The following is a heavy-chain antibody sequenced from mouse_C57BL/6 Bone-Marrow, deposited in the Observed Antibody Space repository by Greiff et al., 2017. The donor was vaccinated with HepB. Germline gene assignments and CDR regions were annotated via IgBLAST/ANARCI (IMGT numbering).Heavy chain of an antibody. CDR3: ARDASLYYGSSYWYFDV. D-gene: IGHD1-1*01. CDR1: GFTFSDFY. CDR2: SRNKANDYTT. Sequence: EVKVVESGGGLVQSGRSLRLSCATSGFTFSDFYMEWVRQAPGKGLEWIAASRNKANDYTTEYSASVKGRFIVSRDTSQSILYLQMNALRAEDTAIYYCARDASLYYGSSYWYFDVWGTGTTVTVSS. V-gene: IGHV7-1*01. J-gene: IGHJ1*03.